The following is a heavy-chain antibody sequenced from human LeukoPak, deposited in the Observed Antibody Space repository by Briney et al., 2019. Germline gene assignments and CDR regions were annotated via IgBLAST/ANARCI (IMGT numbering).Heavy chain of an antibody. CDR1: GGSFSGYY. V-gene: IGHV4-34*01. Sequence: PSETLSLTCAVYGGSFSGYYWSWIRQPPGKGLEWIGEINHSGSTYYNPSLKSRVTISVDRSKNQFSLKLSSVTAADTAVYYCATYTAGSGYYTYWGQGTLVTVSS. CDR2: INHSGST. D-gene: IGHD3-3*01. J-gene: IGHJ4*02. CDR3: ATYTAGSGYYTY.